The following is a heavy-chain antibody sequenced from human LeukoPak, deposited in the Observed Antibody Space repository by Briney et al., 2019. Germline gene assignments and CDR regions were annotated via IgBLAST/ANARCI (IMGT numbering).Heavy chain of an antibody. CDR1: GGSISGYY. CDR2: INTRGST. D-gene: IGHD1-26*01. J-gene: IGHJ6*03. V-gene: IGHV4-4*07. CDR3: ARVAEVGVTGYYYYMDV. Sequence: SETLSLTCTVSGGSISGYYWSWIRQPAGKGLEWIGRINTRGSTNYNPSLKSRVTMSVDTSKNQFSLKLSSVTAADTAVYYCARVAEVGVTGYYYYMDVWGKGTTVTISS.